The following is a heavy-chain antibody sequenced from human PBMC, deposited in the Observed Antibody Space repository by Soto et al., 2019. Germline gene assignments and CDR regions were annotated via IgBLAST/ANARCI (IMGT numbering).Heavy chain of an antibody. CDR2: IYYSGST. D-gene: IGHD4-4*01. J-gene: IGHJ4*02. CDR1: GGSISSYY. CDR3: AREGPPVNLFDY. Sequence: PSETLSLPCTVSGGSISSYYWSWIRQPPGKGLEWIGYIYYSGSTNYNPSLKSRVTISVDTSKNQFSLKLSSVTAADTAVYYCAREGPPVNLFDYWGQGTLVTVSS. V-gene: IGHV4-59*01.